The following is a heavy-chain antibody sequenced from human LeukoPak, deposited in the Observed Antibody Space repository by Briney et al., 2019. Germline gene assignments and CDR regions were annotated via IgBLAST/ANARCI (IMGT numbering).Heavy chain of an antibody. Sequence: GGSLRLSCAASGFTFSSYAMSWVRQALGKGLEWVSAISGSGGSTYYADSVKGRFTISRDNSKNTLYLQMTGLRAEDTAVYYCAKVLHYYDDNTSPGYWGRGTLVTVSS. J-gene: IGHJ4*02. CDR2: ISGSGGST. V-gene: IGHV3-23*01. CDR1: GFTFSSYA. CDR3: AKVLHYYDDNTSPGY. D-gene: IGHD3-22*01.